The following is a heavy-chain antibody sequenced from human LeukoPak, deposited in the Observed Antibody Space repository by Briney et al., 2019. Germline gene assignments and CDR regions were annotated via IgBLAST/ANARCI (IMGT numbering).Heavy chain of an antibody. Sequence: ASVKVSCKASGYTFTSYDINWVRQATGQGLEWMGWVNPNSGNTGYAQKFQGRVTMTRNTSISTAYMELSSLRSEDTAVYYCATDSGSYYYYYYMDVWGKGTTVTISS. CDR1: GYTFTSYD. CDR3: ATDSGSYYYYYYMDV. CDR2: VNPNSGNT. V-gene: IGHV1-8*01. D-gene: IGHD1-26*01. J-gene: IGHJ6*03.